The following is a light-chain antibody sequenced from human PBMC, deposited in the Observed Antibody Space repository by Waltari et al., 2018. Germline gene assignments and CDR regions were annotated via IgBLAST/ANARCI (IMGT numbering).Light chain of an antibody. CDR2: RNN. V-gene: IGLV10-54*04. CDR3: SAWDSSLRVYV. J-gene: IGLJ1*01. CDR1: SNNVGNQG. Sequence: QAGLTQPPSVSNGLRQTATLSCTGNSNNVGNQGAAWLQQHQGHPPKLLSYRNNNLPSGISERFSASRSGNTASLTITGLQPEDEADYYCSAWDSSLRVYVFGTGTKVTVL.